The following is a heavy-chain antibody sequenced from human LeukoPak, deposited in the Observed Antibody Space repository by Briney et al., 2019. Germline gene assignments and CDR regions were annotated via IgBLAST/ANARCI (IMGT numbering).Heavy chain of an antibody. CDR1: GYTFTSYY. CDR3: ARVRRGYSGYGPGHY. CDR2: INPSGGST. Sequence: ASVKVSCKASGYTFTSYYMHWVRQAPGQGLEWMGIINPSGGSTSYAQKFQGRVTMIRDTSTSTVYMELSSLRSEDTAVYYCARVRRGYSGYGPGHYWGQGTLVTVSS. V-gene: IGHV1-46*01. J-gene: IGHJ4*02. D-gene: IGHD5-12*01.